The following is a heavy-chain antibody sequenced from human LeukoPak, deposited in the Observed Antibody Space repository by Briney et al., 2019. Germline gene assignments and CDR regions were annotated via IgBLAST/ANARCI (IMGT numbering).Heavy chain of an antibody. Sequence: GASVKVSCKASGYTFTSYYMHWVRQAPGQGLEWMGIISPSGGSTSYAQKFQGRVTMTRDTSTSTVYMELSSLRSEDTAVYYCARVPPGDDSSGYNDAFDIWGQGTMVTVSS. CDR3: ARVPPGDDSSGYNDAFDI. V-gene: IGHV1-46*01. D-gene: IGHD3-22*01. CDR1: GYTFTSYY. CDR2: ISPSGGST. J-gene: IGHJ3*02.